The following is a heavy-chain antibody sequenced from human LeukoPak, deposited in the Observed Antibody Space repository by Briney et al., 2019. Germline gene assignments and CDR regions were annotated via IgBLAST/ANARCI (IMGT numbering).Heavy chain of an antibody. J-gene: IGHJ4*02. V-gene: IGHV3-11*01. CDR3: ASGSGGSYYFDY. Sequence: GGSLRLSCAASGFTFSDYYMSWIRQAPGKGLEWVSYISGSGHTIYDADSVKGRFTISRDNAKNSLYLQMISLRAEDTAVYYCASGSGGSYYFDYWGQGTLVTVSS. CDR2: ISGSGHTI. D-gene: IGHD2-15*01. CDR1: GFTFSDYY.